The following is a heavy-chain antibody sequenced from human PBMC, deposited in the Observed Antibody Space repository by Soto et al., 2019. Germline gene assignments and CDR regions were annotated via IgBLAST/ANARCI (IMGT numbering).Heavy chain of an antibody. CDR1: GYTFTRSG. CDR3: ARPREAANYYYGMDV. J-gene: IGHJ6*02. V-gene: IGHV1-18*01. CDR2: ISTYNGDT. Sequence: ASVKVSCKASGYTFTRSGISWVRQAPGQGLEWMGWISTYNGDTNYAQTFQGRVTMTTDTSTSTVHMEVRSLRSDDTAVYYCARPREAANYYYGMDVWGQGTTVTVSS. D-gene: IGHD2-15*01.